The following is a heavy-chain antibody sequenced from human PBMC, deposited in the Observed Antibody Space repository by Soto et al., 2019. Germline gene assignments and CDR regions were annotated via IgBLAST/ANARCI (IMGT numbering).Heavy chain of an antibody. CDR3: ARDLNTVTTSGHAFDT. Sequence: ASVKVSCKASGYTFTIYGISWVLQAPGQGLEWMGWISAYNGNTNYAQKLQGRVTMTTDTSTSTAYMELRSLRSDDTAVYYCARDLNTVTTSGHAFDTWGKGKMVTVAS. CDR1: GYTFTIYG. D-gene: IGHD4-17*01. CDR2: ISAYNGNT. V-gene: IGHV1-18*01. J-gene: IGHJ3*02.